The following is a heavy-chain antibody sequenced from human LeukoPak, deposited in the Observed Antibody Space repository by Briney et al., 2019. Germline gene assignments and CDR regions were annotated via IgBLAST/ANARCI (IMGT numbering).Heavy chain of an antibody. J-gene: IGHJ6*03. D-gene: IGHD3-3*01. V-gene: IGHV1-24*01. CDR3: ATVGLIGDRYYFYMDV. CDR1: GYSPTDLA. CDR2: FDPEDGDP. Sequence: ASVKVSCKVSGYSPTDLAIHWVRQAPGKGLEWMGGFDPEDGDPLYPQRFKGRFTMTEDTSANTFYMELSSLRSEDTAVYYCATVGLIGDRYYFYMDVWGKGTTVTVSS.